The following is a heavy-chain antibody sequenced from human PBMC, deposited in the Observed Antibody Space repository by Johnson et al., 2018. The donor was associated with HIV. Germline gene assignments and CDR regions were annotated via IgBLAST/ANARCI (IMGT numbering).Heavy chain of an antibody. V-gene: IGHV3-30-3*01. CDR2: ISYDGSNK. D-gene: IGHD1-26*01. J-gene: IGHJ3*02. Sequence: QVQLVESGGGVVQPGRSLRLSCAASGSTFSSYAMHWVRQAPGKGLAWVAVISYDGSNKYYADSVKGRFTISRDNSKNTLYLQMNSLRAEDTAVYYCARAAYSGSHHDAFDIWGQGTMVTVSS. CDR1: GSTFSSYA. CDR3: ARAAYSGSHHDAFDI.